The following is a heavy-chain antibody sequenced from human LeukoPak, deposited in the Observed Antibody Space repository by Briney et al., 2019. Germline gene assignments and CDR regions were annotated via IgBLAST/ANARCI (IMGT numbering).Heavy chain of an antibody. Sequence: SETLSLTCSLSGGSITSYYWTWLRQPAGKGLEWIGRIYSSGSTNYNPSLKSRVTMSVDTSKNQFSLKLSSVTAADTAVYYCARGLLLWFGNVDAFDIWGQGTMVTVSS. V-gene: IGHV4-4*07. CDR2: IYSSGST. CDR1: GGSITSYY. D-gene: IGHD3-10*01. J-gene: IGHJ3*02. CDR3: ARGLLLWFGNVDAFDI.